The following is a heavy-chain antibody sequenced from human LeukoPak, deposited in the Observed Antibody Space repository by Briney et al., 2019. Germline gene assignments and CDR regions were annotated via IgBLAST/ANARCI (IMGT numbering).Heavy chain of an antibody. CDR2: ISSNGGST. J-gene: IGHJ6*02. Sequence: PGGSLRLSCAASGFTFSSYAMHWVRQAPGKGLEYVSAISSNGGSTSYANSVKGRFTISRDNSKNTLYLQMNSLRAGDTAVYYCARDGVGYDFWSGPYVWGQGTTVTVSS. D-gene: IGHD3-3*01. V-gene: IGHV3-64*01. CDR1: GFTFSSYA. CDR3: ARDGVGYDFWSGPYV.